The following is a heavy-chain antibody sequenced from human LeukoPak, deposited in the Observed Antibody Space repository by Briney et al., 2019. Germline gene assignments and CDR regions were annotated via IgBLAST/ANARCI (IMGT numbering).Heavy chain of an antibody. CDR1: GFTVSSNY. CDR2: IYSGGTT. Sequence: PGGSLRLSCAASGFTVSSNYMSWVRQAPGKGLEWVSVIYSGGTTYYADSVKGRFTISRDNSNNTLYLQMSSLRAEDTAVYYCARGPVTKFEIWGQGTILTVSS. D-gene: IGHD4-17*01. CDR3: ARGPVTKFEI. J-gene: IGHJ3*02. V-gene: IGHV3-53*01.